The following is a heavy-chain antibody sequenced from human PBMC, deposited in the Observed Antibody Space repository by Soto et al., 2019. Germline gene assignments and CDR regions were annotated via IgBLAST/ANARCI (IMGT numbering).Heavy chain of an antibody. CDR1: GFTFSSYD. CDR2: IGTAGDT. D-gene: IGHD3-10*01. J-gene: IGHJ3*02. V-gene: IGHV3-13*04. CDR3: AILSGADAFDI. Sequence: EVQLVESGGGLVQPGGSLRLSCAASGFTFSSYDMHWVRQATGKGLEWVSAIGTAGDTYYPGSVKGRFTISRENAKNSVYLQMNSLRAGDTAVYYCAILSGADAFDIWGQGTMVTVSS.